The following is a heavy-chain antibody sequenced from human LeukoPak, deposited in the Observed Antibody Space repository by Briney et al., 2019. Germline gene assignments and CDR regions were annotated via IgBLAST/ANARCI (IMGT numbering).Heavy chain of an antibody. V-gene: IGHV4-34*01. CDR1: GGSLSAYY. CDR2: INHSEIT. J-gene: IGHJ3*02. Sequence: SETLSLTCGISGGSLSAYYWDWIRQPPGRGLEGIGEINHSEITDHNPSLKSRVTISLDTSKNQFSLKLSSVTAADTAVYYCARGSPTGLGDHDAFDIWGQGTMVTVSS. D-gene: IGHD3-16*01. CDR3: ARGSPTGLGDHDAFDI.